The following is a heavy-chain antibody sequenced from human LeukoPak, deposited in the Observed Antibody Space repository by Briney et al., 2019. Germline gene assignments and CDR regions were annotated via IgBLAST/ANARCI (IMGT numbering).Heavy chain of an antibody. V-gene: IGHV3-30*18. J-gene: IGHJ4*02. CDR3: ANAYCSGASCPADY. D-gene: IGHD2-15*01. CDR1: GFTFSSYG. Sequence: GRSLRLSCVASGFTFSSYGMHWVRQAPGKGLEWVAVISYDGSKKYCADSVEGRFTISRDSSKNTLYLHMNSLRPEDTAVYYCANAYCSGASCPADYWGQGTLVTVSS. CDR2: ISYDGSKK.